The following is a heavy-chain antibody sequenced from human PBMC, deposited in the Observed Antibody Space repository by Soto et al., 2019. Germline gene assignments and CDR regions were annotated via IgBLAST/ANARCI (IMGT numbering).Heavy chain of an antibody. CDR2: ISGSGGST. Sequence: GSLRLSCAASGFTFSGYAMSWVRQAPGKGLEWVSAISGSGGSTYYADSVKGRFTISRDNSKNTLYLQMNSLRAEDTAVYYCAKEGYYYDSSGYVEAFDIWGQGTMVTVSS. CDR3: AKEGYYYDSSGYVEAFDI. D-gene: IGHD3-22*01. V-gene: IGHV3-23*01. J-gene: IGHJ3*02. CDR1: GFTFSGYA.